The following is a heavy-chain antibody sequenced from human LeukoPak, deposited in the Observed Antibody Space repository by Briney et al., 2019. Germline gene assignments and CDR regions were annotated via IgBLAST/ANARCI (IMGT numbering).Heavy chain of an antibody. CDR2: ITGSGGNT. V-gene: IGHV3-23*01. Sequence: GGSLRLSCAASGFIFSSYSMSWVRQAPGEGLEWVSVITGSGGNTYYADSVKGRFTISKNNSKNTVYLQMSSLRVDDTAVYYCAKAASSSWPSYYYGMDVWGQGTTVTVSS. J-gene: IGHJ6*02. D-gene: IGHD6-13*01. CDR3: AKAASSSWPSYYYGMDV. CDR1: GFIFSSYS.